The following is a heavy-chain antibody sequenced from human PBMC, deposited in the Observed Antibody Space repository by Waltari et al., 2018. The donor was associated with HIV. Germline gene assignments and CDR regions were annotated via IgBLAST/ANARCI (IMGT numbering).Heavy chain of an antibody. CDR3: ARGAAGYYYYVMDV. V-gene: IGHV1-18*01. CDR2: ISVYNGHT. CDR1: GYTFTSNG. Sequence: QVQLVQSGAEVKKPGASVKVSCKASGYTFTSNGISWVRQAPGQGLEWMGWISVYNGHTNSAPKLQGRVTMTTDTSTSTAYMELRSLRSDDTAVYYCARGAAGYYYYVMDVWGQGTTVTVSS. D-gene: IGHD6-13*01. J-gene: IGHJ6*02.